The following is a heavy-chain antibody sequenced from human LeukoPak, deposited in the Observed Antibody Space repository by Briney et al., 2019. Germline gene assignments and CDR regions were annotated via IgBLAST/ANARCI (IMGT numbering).Heavy chain of an antibody. V-gene: IGHV3-15*01. D-gene: IGHD2-15*01. J-gene: IGHJ5*02. CDR3: TTDLGGYFSGGSCYTGLYNCFDP. CDR1: GFSFYTAW. CDR2: LISETYGATT. Sequence: GGCRRLSCVAPGFSFYTAWMSWVSPAPREWLGWAARLISETYGATTEYTAPVKGRSTISRDDSTNTLYLQMDSLKTEDSAVYYCTTDLGGYFSGGSCYTGLYNCFDPWGQGTLVTVSS.